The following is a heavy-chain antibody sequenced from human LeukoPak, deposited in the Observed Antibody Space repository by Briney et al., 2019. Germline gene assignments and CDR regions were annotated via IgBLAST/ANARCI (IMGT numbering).Heavy chain of an antibody. CDR2: IIPILGIA. V-gene: IGHV1-69*04. CDR3: ARSELRQTRWYYYDSSGPNWFDP. J-gene: IGHJ5*02. Sequence: ASVKVPCKASGGTFSSYAISWVRQAPGRGLEWMGRIIPILGIANYAQKFQGRVTITADKSTSTAYMELSSLRSEDTAVYYCARSELRQTRWYYYDSSGPNWFDPWGQGTLVTVSS. D-gene: IGHD3-22*01. CDR1: GGTFSSYA.